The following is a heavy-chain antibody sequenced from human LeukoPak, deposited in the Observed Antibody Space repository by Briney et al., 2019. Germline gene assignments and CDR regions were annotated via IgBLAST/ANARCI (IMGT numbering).Heavy chain of an antibody. D-gene: IGHD4-23*01. Sequence: ASVKVSCKASGYTFTSYGISWVRQATGQGLEWMGWMSPNSGNTGYAQKFQGRVTITRNTSISTAYMELSSLRSEDTAVYYCARGYDYGGNSDYDAFDIWGQGTMVTVSS. CDR2: MSPNSGNT. V-gene: IGHV1-8*03. CDR3: ARGYDYGGNSDYDAFDI. J-gene: IGHJ3*02. CDR1: GYTFTSYG.